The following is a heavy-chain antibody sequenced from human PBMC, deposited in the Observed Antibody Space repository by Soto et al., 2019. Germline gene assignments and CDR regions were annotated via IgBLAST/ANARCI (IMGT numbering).Heavy chain of an antibody. CDR3: AKSVLMVYAILGY. V-gene: IGHV3-23*01. Sequence: GGSLRLSCAASGFTFSSYAMSWVRQAPGKGLEWVSAISGSGGSTYYADSVKGRFTIYRDNSKNTLYLQMDSLRAEDTAVYYCAKSVLMVYAILGYWGQGTLVTVSS. CDR1: GFTFSSYA. D-gene: IGHD2-8*01. CDR2: ISGSGGST. J-gene: IGHJ4*02.